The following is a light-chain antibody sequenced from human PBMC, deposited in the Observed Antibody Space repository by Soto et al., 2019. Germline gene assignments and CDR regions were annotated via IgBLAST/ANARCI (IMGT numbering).Light chain of an antibody. CDR2: EDK. Sequence: NFMLTQPQSVSQSPGKTITFSGTRSSGNIARNYGQCDQQRPGSSPTNSIYEDKRRPSGIPDRFSGSIDSSSNSASLTTSGLRTEDEAIYNCQSYDSYAHVWVFGGGTQLTVL. CDR3: QSYDSYAHVWV. CDR1: SGNIARNY. J-gene: IGLJ3*02. V-gene: IGLV6-57*01.